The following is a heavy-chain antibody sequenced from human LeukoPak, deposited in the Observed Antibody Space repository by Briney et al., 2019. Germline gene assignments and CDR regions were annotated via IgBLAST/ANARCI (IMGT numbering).Heavy chain of an antibody. CDR3: ARKTQDIVVVVAATGAFDI. D-gene: IGHD2-15*01. Sequence: SETLSLTCAVYGGSFSGYYWSWIRQPPGKGLEWIGEINHSGSTNYNPSLKSRVTISVDTSKNQFSLKLSSVTAADTAVYYCARKTQDIVVVVAATGAFDIWGQGTMVTVSS. CDR1: GGSFSGYY. J-gene: IGHJ3*02. CDR2: INHSGST. V-gene: IGHV4-34*01.